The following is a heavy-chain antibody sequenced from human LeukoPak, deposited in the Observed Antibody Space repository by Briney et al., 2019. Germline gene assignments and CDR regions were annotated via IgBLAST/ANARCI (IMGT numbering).Heavy chain of an antibody. Sequence: ASVKASCKASGYTFTGYYMHWVRQAPGQGLEWMGWINPNSGGTNYAQKFQGRVTLTRDTSISTAYMELSRLRSDDTAVYYCAAGKYCSSTSCYPPYYYYGMDVWGQGTTVTVSS. D-gene: IGHD2-2*01. CDR2: INPNSGGT. CDR1: GYTFTGYY. CDR3: AAGKYCSSTSCYPPYYYYGMDV. J-gene: IGHJ6*02. V-gene: IGHV1-2*02.